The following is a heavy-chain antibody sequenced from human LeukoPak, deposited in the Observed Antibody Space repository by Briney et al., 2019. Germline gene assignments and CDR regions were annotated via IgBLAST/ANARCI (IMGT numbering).Heavy chain of an antibody. J-gene: IGHJ4*02. Sequence: GGSLRLSCAASGFTFSSYDMHWVRQATGKGLEWVSAIGTAGDTYYPGSVKGRFTISRESAKNSLYLQMNSLRAGDTAVYYCARVSRDYDILTGYYNSYYFDYWGQGTLVTVSS. V-gene: IGHV3-13*01. CDR2: IGTAGDT. D-gene: IGHD3-9*01. CDR1: GFTFSSYD. CDR3: ARVSRDYDILTGYYNSYYFDY.